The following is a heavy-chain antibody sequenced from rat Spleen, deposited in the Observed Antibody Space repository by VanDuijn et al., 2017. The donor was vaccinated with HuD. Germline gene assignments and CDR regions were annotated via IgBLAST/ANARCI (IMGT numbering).Heavy chain of an antibody. Sequence: EVQLVDSGGGLVQPGRSLKLSCAASGFTFSDYGVAWVRQAQKKGLEWVASISYEGSSTYYGDSVKGRFTISRDNAKSSLYLKMNSLKSEDTATYYCTTDQDFYSGAWGQGVMVTVSS. J-gene: IGHJ2*01. CDR2: ISYEGSST. CDR1: GFTFSDYG. V-gene: IGHV5-20*01. CDR3: TTDQDFYSGA. D-gene: IGHD1-1*01.